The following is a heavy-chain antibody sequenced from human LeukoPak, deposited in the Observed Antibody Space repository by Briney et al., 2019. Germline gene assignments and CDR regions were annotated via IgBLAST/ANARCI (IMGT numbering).Heavy chain of an antibody. CDR1: GYTFTSYG. J-gene: IGHJ4*02. CDR2: ISAFNGNT. D-gene: IGHD1-26*01. CDR3: ARDRAKWELLPFEY. Sequence: ASVKVSCKASGYTFTSYGISWVRQAPGQGLVWMGWISAFNGNTNYAEKVQGRITMTTDTSTSTAYMELTSLRSDDTAVYYCARDRAKWELLPFEYWGQGTLVTVSS. V-gene: IGHV1-18*01.